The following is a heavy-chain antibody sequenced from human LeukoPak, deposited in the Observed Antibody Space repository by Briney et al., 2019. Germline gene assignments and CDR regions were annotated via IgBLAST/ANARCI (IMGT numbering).Heavy chain of an antibody. D-gene: IGHD3-16*01. Sequence: GRFTISRDNAENSLYLQMKSLRVEDTAIYYCARDPGDNAYYFDYWGQGTPVTVSS. V-gene: IGHV3-11*05. CDR3: ARDPGDNAYYFDY. J-gene: IGHJ4*02.